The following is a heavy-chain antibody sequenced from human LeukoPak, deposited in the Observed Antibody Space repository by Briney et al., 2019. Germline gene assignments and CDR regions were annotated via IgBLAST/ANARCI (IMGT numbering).Heavy chain of an antibody. CDR1: GGSFSGYY. J-gene: IGHJ4*02. Sequence: SETLSLTCAVYGGSFSGYYLSWVRQPPGKGLEWIGEMNHVGSTNYNPSLKSRVTISVDTSKNQFSLTLSSVTAADTAVYYCTRGLSFRSGYFDNWGQGTLVTVSS. V-gene: IGHV4-34*01. D-gene: IGHD3-3*01. CDR2: MNHVGST. CDR3: TRGLSFRSGYFDN.